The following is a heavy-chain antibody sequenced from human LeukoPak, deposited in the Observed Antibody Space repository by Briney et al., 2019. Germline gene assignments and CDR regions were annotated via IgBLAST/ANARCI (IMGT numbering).Heavy chain of an antibody. V-gene: IGHV4-59*11. Sequence: SETLSLTCTVSGDSIRSHYCAWIRQSPGKGLEWIGHIYNPATTDYNPSFKSRVTISLDTSKRQFSLKMTSVTALDSAVYYCARGGEGYNDDAFEVWGLGTAVTVSS. J-gene: IGHJ3*01. D-gene: IGHD5-24*01. CDR3: ARGGEGYNDDAFEV. CDR2: IYNPATT. CDR1: GDSIRSHY.